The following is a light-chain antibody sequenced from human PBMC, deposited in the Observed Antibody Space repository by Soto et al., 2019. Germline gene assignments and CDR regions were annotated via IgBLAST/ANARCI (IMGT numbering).Light chain of an antibody. CDR1: SGHSSYI. CDR2: LEGSGSY. CDR3: ETWDSNSPYV. J-gene: IGLJ1*01. V-gene: IGLV4-60*03. Sequence: QSVLTQSSSASASLGSSVKLTCTLSSGHSSYIIAWHQQQPGKAPRYLMKLEGSGSYNKGSGVPDRFSGSSSGADRYLTISNLQSEDEADYYCETWDSNSPYVFGTGTKVTVL.